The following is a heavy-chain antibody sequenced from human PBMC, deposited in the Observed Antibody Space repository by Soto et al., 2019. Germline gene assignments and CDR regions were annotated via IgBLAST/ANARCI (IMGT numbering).Heavy chain of an antibody. V-gene: IGHV4-31*03. D-gene: IGHD5-18*01. CDR2: ISHSGST. Sequence: QVQLQESGPGLVKPSETLSLTCTVSGGSISSADYYWSWIRQHPGKVLEWIGYISHSGSTYYSPPLTSRVIISVDTSKNQFSRRLTSATAADTAVYYCAREYTYGSTFFDCWGQGALVTVSS. CDR3: AREYTYGSTFFDC. J-gene: IGHJ4*02. CDR1: GGSISSADYY.